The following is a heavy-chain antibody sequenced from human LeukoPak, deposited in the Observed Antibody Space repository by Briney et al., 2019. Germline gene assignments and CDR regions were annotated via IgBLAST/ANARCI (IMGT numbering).Heavy chain of an antibody. CDR3: AREVATIKGWLRYYGMDV. CDR1: GFTFSSYS. Sequence: GGSLRLSCAASGFTFSSYSMNWVRQAPGKGLEWVSSISSSSSYIYYADSVKGRFTISRDNAKNSLYLQMNSLRAEDTAVYYCAREVATIKGWLRYYGMDVWGQGTTVTVSS. D-gene: IGHD5-12*01. J-gene: IGHJ6*02. V-gene: IGHV3-21*01. CDR2: ISSSSSYI.